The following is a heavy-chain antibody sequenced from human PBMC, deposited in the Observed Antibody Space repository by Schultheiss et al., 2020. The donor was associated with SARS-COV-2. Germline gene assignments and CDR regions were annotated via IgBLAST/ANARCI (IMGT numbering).Heavy chain of an antibody. J-gene: IGHJ4*02. CDR1: GYSFTSNW. Sequence: GESLKISCKGSGYSFTSNWIGWVRQMPGKGLEWMGIIYPGDSDTRYSPSFQGQVTISADKSISTAFLQWSSLKASDTAMYYCARLPPSNSGPSDYWGQGTLVTVSS. CDR2: IYPGDSDT. CDR3: ARLPPSNSGPSDY. V-gene: IGHV5-51*01. D-gene: IGHD1-26*01.